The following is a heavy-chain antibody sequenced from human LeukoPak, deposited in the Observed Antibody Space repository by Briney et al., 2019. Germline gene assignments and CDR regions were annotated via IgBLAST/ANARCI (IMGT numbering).Heavy chain of an antibody. V-gene: IGHV3-7*01. J-gene: IGHJ4*02. CDR2: VKPDGSEK. CDR3: ARDRGYYVFDY. CDR1: GFRITNNW. Sequence: GGSLSLYGVAASGFRITNNWMTWIRRAPGKGLEWVAHVKPDGSEKSYVDSVKGRFTISRDNAQNSLYLQMNSLRAEDTAVYYCARDRGYYVFDYWGQGTLVSVST. D-gene: IGHD3-22*01.